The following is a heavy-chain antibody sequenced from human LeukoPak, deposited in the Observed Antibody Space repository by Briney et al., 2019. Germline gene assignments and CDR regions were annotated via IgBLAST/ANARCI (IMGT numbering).Heavy chain of an antibody. J-gene: IGHJ2*01. D-gene: IGHD4-23*01. CDR1: GFTFSIYW. V-gene: IGHV3-7*05. CDR3: ASPLVESSGNVHFGL. Sequence: PGGSLRLSCAASGFTFSIYWMTWVRQAPGKGLEWVAHIKPDGSWKSYVDSVKGRFIISRDNAKKSLYMEMNSLRAEDTAVYYCASPLVESSGNVHFGLWGRGTLVTVSS. CDR2: IKPDGSWK.